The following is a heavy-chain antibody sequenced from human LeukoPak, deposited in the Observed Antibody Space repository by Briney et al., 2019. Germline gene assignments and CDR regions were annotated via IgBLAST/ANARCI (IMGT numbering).Heavy chain of an antibody. CDR3: ARDLVVYYGSGSLGYSYYYMDV. D-gene: IGHD3-10*01. CDR2: IYTSGST. J-gene: IGHJ6*03. V-gene: IGHV4-61*02. Sequence: SQTLSLTCTVSGGSISSGSYYWSWIRQPAGKGLGWIGRIYTSGSTNYNPSLKSRVTISVDTSKNQFSLKLSSVTAADTAVYYCARDLVVYYGSGSLGYSYYYMDVWGKGTTVTVSS. CDR1: GGSISSGSYY.